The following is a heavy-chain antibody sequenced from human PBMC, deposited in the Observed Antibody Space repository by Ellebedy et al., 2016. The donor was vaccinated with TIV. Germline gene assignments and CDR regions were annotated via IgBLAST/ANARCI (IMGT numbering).Heavy chain of an antibody. CDR2: ISGSGDST. V-gene: IGHV3-23*01. CDR3: ARDLRGSLKGGY. D-gene: IGHD2-8*01. CDR1: GFTFSIYA. J-gene: IGHJ4*02. Sequence: PGGSLRLSCAASGFTFSIYAMSWVRQAPGKGLEWVSLISGSGDSTYYADSVKGRFTISRDNSKNTLYVQMNSLRAEDTAVYYCARDLRGSLKGGYWGQGTLVTVSS.